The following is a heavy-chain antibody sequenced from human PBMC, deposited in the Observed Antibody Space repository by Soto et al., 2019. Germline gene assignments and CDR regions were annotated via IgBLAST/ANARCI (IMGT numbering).Heavy chain of an antibody. Sequence: GASGKVACKASGYTFTSYAIHSRRQAPGQGLEWMGWISAYNGNTNYAQKLQGRVTMTTDTSTSTAYMELRRLRSDDTAVSYCARGPPLPATAPTQVWGQGTLVTVSS. CDR2: ISAYNGNT. J-gene: IGHJ4*02. CDR1: GYTFTSYA. CDR3: ARGPPLPATAPTQV. V-gene: IGHV1-18*01. D-gene: IGHD2-2*01.